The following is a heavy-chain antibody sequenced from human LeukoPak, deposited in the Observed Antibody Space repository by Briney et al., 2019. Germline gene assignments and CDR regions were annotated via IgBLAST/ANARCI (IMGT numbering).Heavy chain of an antibody. Sequence: SVKVSCKASGFTFTSYAMNWVRQAPGQGLEWMGRIIPILGIANYAQKFQGRVTITADKSTSTAYMELSSLRSEDTAVYYCARDLCSGGSCYYYYGMDVWGQGTTVTVSS. V-gene: IGHV1-69*04. CDR2: IIPILGIA. CDR3: ARDLCSGGSCYYYYGMDV. D-gene: IGHD2-15*01. J-gene: IGHJ6*02. CDR1: GFTFTSYA.